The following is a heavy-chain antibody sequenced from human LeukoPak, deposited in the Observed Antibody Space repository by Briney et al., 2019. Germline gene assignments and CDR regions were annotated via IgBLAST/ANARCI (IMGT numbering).Heavy chain of an antibody. Sequence: GGSLRLSCAASGFTVSSNYMSWVRQAPGKGLEWVSVIYSGGSTYYADSVKGRFTISRDNSKNTLYLQMNSLRAEDTAVYYCARDRCNGGSCYLDYWGQGTLVTVSS. CDR2: IYSGGST. CDR3: ARDRCNGGSCYLDY. V-gene: IGHV3-53*01. D-gene: IGHD2-15*01. CDR1: GFTVSSNY. J-gene: IGHJ4*02.